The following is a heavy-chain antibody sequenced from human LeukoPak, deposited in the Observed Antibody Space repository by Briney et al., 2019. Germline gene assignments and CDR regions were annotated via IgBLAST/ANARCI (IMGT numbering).Heavy chain of an antibody. CDR1: GFTFSSYW. D-gene: IGHD1-1*01. V-gene: IGHV3-48*04. J-gene: IGHJ4*02. Sequence: PGGSLRLSCAASGFTFSSYWMGWVRQAPGKGLEWVSYISSSGSTIYYADSVKGRFTISRDNAKNSLYLQMNSLRAEDTAVYYCARSPQGPGPFDYWGQGTLVTVSS. CDR2: ISSSGSTI. CDR3: ARSPQGPGPFDY.